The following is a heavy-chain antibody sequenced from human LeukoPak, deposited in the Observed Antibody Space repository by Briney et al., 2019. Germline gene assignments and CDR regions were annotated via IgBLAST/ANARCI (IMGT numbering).Heavy chain of an antibody. Sequence: ASVKVSCKASGYTLTVYYIHWVRQAPGQGLEWMGRINPNSGDTNFAQKFQGRVTMTRDTSISTAYMDLSGLRPDDTAVYYCAREGSGYTYGRGSYFDYWGHGILVTVSS. CDR3: AREGSGYTYGRGSYFDY. J-gene: IGHJ4*01. CDR2: INPNSGDT. V-gene: IGHV1-2*06. D-gene: IGHD5-18*01. CDR1: GYTLTVYY.